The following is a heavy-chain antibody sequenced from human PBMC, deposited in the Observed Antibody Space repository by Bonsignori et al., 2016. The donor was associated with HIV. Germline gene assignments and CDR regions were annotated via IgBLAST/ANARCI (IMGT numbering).Heavy chain of an antibody. CDR3: AKGGSTAMGGIH. Sequence: EVQLVESGGGLVQPGGSLRLSCAASGFTISSYAMSWVRQAPGKGLEWVSGISGSTYYADSVKGRFTLSRDNSKNTLYLQMNSLRAEDTAVYYCAKGGSTAMGGIHWGQGTLVTVSS. CDR1: GFTISSYA. V-gene: IGHV3-23*04. J-gene: IGHJ4*02. D-gene: IGHD5-18*01. CDR2: ISGST.